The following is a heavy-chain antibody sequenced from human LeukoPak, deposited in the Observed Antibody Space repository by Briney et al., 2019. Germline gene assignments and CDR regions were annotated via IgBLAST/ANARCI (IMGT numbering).Heavy chain of an antibody. CDR2: ISPYNGNT. CDR1: GYTCTKNG. CDR3: AKDDYYDTSGRY. Sequence: VASVKVSCKDSGYTCTKNGTSWVRPAPGQGLEWMGWISPYNGNTNYAQKFQGRVTMTTDTSTSTAHMELRSLRSDDTAVYYCAKDDYYDTSGRYWGQGTLVTVSS. V-gene: IGHV1-18*01. J-gene: IGHJ4*02. D-gene: IGHD3-22*01.